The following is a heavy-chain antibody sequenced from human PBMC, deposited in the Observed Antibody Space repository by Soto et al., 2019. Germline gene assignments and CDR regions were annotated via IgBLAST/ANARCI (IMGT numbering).Heavy chain of an antibody. V-gene: IGHV4-59*03. CDR3: ATEGFGELGVFDF. D-gene: IGHD3-10*01. CDR1: GGPISRFY. J-gene: IGHJ3*01. Sequence: QVQLQESGPGPVKPSETLSLTCTFSGGPISRFYWSWIRQSPGKRLEWIGHVSYSGDTKYTPSLKSRVTISLETSMNQFSLKVNSVTAADTAVYYCATEGFGELGVFDFWGQGTLVTVSS. CDR2: VSYSGDT.